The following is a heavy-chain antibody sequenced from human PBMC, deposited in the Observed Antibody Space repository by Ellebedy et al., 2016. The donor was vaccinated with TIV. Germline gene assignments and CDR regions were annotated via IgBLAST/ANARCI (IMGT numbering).Heavy chain of an antibody. D-gene: IGHD4-17*01. J-gene: IGHJ4*02. V-gene: IGHV5-10-1*01. CDR2: IDPSDSYT. CDR1: GYSFTNYW. Sequence: KVSCKGSGYSFTNYWISWVRQMPGKGLEWMGRIDPSDSYTNYSPYFQGHVTISADKSISTAYLQWSSLKASDTAMYYRARLADYGYYDDYWGQGTLVTVS. CDR3: ARLADYGYYDDY.